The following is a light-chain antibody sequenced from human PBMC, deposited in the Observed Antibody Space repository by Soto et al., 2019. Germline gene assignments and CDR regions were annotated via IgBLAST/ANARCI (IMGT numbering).Light chain of an antibody. CDR1: SSDVGSYNL. Sequence: QSALTQPASVSGSPGQSITISCTGTSSDVGSYNLVSWYQQYPGKAPKLMIYEGSKRPSGVSNRFSGSKSGNTASLTISGLQAEDEDDYYCCSYAGSSTLVFGGGTKVTVL. V-gene: IGLV2-23*01. J-gene: IGLJ2*01. CDR3: CSYAGSSTLV. CDR2: EGS.